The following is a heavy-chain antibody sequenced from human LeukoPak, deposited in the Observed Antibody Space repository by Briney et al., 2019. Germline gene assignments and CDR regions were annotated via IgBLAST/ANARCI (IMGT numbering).Heavy chain of an antibody. CDR2: INTNTGIP. CDR1: GYIFDIYA. D-gene: IGHD1-7*01. Sequence: ASVKVSCKASGYIFDIYAMIWVRQAPGQGLELMGWINTNTGIPTYAQGFTGRFVFSLDTSVSTAYLHINSLKTEDTAVYYCARDYTVALGTTTYFQHWGQGTLVTVSS. J-gene: IGHJ1*01. V-gene: IGHV7-4-1*02. CDR3: ARDYTVALGTTTYFQH.